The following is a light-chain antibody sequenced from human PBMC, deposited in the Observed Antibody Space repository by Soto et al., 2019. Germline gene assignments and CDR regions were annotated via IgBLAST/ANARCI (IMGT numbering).Light chain of an antibody. V-gene: IGKV1-39*01. CDR3: QQSYSLPRT. Sequence: DIQMTQSPSSLSASVGDRVTITCRASQSVSGSLSWYQQKPGKAPNLLIYAASSLQSGVPSRFSGSGSGTDFTLTIRTLQPEDFATYYCQQSYSLPRTFGQGTKVEVK. CDR2: AAS. CDR1: QSVSGS. J-gene: IGKJ1*01.